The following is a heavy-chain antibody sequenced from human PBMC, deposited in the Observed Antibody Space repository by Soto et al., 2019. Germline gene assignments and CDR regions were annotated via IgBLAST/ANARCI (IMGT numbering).Heavy chain of an antibody. CDR1: GDSVSTISAA. Sequence: QVQLQQSGPGLVKPSQTLSLTCAMSGDSVSTISAAWNWIRQSPSRGLEWLGRTYYRSKWYHDYAVSVTSRITINPDTSKHQFSLQLNSVTPEDSAVYYCAREYSSSFDYWGQGTLVTVSS. J-gene: IGHJ4*02. CDR3: AREYSSSFDY. D-gene: IGHD6-6*01. CDR2: TYYRSKWYH. V-gene: IGHV6-1*01.